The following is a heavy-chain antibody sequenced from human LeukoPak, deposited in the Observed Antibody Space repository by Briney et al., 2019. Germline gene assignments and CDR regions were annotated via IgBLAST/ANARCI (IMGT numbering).Heavy chain of an antibody. Sequence: SETLSLTCAVYGGSFSGYYWSWIRQPPGKGLEWIGEINHSGSTNYNPSLKSRVTISVDTSKNQLSLKLSSVTAADTAVYYCARGHRRLDPWGQGTLVTVSS. CDR3: ARGHRRLDP. V-gene: IGHV4-34*01. CDR1: GGSFSGYY. J-gene: IGHJ5*02. CDR2: INHSGST.